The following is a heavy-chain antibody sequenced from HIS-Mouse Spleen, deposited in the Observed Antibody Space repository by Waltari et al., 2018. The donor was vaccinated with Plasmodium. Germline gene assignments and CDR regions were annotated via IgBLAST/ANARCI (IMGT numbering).Heavy chain of an antibody. V-gene: IGHV4-39*01. J-gene: IGHJ6*02. Sequence: QLQLQESGPGLVKPSETLSLTCTVSGGSISSSSYYWGWIRQPTGKGLKGIVSVYYSGITYYNQYLKGRVTISVATSKNQFSLKLSSVTAADTAVYYCASLPRVEEVTTPFYYYYYGMDVWGQGTTVTVSS. CDR1: GGSISSSSYY. D-gene: IGHD4-4*01. CDR2: VYYSGIT. CDR3: ASLPRVEEVTTPFYYYYYGMDV.